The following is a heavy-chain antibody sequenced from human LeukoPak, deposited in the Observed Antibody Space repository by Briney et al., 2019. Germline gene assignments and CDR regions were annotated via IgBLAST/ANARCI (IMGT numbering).Heavy chain of an antibody. J-gene: IGHJ6*03. CDR3: AREPALYYYGSGSYSGPHYYYYMDV. CDR1: GGSFSRHY. D-gene: IGHD3-10*01. Sequence: PSETLSLTCTVSGGSFSRHYWTWLRQPPGKGLEWIGHIYSTGTTNYNPSLKSRVTISLDTSKNQFSLQLNSVTPEDTAVYYCAREPALYYYGSGSYSGPHYYYYMDVWGKGTTVTVSS. CDR2: IYSTGTT. V-gene: IGHV4-59*11.